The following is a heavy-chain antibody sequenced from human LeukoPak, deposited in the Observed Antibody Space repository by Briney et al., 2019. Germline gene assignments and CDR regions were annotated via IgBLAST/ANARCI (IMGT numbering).Heavy chain of an antibody. CDR1: GYTFTGYY. Sequence: GASVKVSCKASGYTFTGYYMHWVRQAPGQGLEWMGRINPNSGGTNYAQKFQGRVTMTRDTSISTAYMELSRLRSDGTAVYYCASYSSGYSSFDYWGQGTLVTVSS. J-gene: IGHJ4*02. V-gene: IGHV1-2*06. CDR3: ASYSSGYSSFDY. CDR2: INPNSGGT. D-gene: IGHD3-22*01.